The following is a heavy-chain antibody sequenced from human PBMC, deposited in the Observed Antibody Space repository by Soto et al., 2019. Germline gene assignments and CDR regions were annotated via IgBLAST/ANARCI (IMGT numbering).Heavy chain of an antibody. CDR1: GFTFSDYY. CDR3: ARIQGWGFDY. Sequence: QVRLVESGGGLVKPGGSLRLSCAASGFTFSDYYISWIRQAPGKGLEWVSYITSSSGAMYYEDSVKGRFTISRDNAKNSLYLQMNTLRAEDTAVYYCARIQGWGFDYWGQGTVVTVSP. V-gene: IGHV3-11*01. D-gene: IGHD3-16*01. J-gene: IGHJ4*02. CDR2: ITSSSGAM.